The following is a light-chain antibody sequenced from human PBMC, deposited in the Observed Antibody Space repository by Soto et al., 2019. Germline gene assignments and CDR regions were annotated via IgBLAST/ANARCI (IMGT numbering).Light chain of an antibody. CDR3: QQYNDWPLT. J-gene: IGKJ1*01. CDR2: GAF. Sequence: EIVMTQSPVALSVSPGERATLSCRASQSVSSNLAWYQQKPGQAPSLLIYGAFTRATGIPARFSGTGSGTEFTLTIRSLQSEDFALYYCQQYNDWPLTCGQGTKVDIK. V-gene: IGKV3-15*01. CDR1: QSVSSN.